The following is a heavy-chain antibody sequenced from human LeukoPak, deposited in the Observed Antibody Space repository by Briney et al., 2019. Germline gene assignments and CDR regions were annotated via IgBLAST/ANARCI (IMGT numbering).Heavy chain of an antibody. CDR1: GFTFSSYA. Sequence: GGSLRLSCAASGFTFSSYAMHWVRQAPGKWLEWVAVISYDGSNKYYADSVKGRFTISRDNSKNTLYLQMNSLRAEDTAVYYCARAYDSSGSFDYWGQGTLVTVSS. J-gene: IGHJ4*02. V-gene: IGHV3-30*04. CDR3: ARAYDSSGSFDY. CDR2: ISYDGSNK. D-gene: IGHD3-22*01.